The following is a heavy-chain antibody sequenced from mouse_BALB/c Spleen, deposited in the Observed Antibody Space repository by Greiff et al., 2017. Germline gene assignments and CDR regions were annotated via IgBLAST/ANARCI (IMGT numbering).Heavy chain of an antibody. CDR2: IGPGNGDT. V-gene: IGHV14-4*02. J-gene: IGHJ4*01. Sequence: EVKLMESGAELVRSGASVKLSCTASGFNFRDYYMHWVKQRPEQGLEWIGGIGPGNGDTDYAPNVQGKVTMSADTSSNTDYLQLSSLTSEDTAVYYCNAWGGLLRPGDAMDYWGQGTSVTVSA. CDR3: NAWGGLLRPGDAMDY. D-gene: IGHD2-3*01. CDR1: GFNFRDYY.